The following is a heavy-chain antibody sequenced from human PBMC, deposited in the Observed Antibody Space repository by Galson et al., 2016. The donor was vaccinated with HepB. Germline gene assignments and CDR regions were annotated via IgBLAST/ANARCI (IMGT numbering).Heavy chain of an antibody. J-gene: IGHJ4*02. CDR3: ARDFEAYSGSYSTMADY. D-gene: IGHD1-26*01. V-gene: IGHV1-18*04. Sequence: SVKVSCKASGYTFTSYGISWVRQAPGQGLEWMGWISAYNGNTNYAQKFQGRVTMTTDTSTSTAYMELRSLRSDDTAVYYCARDFEAYSGSYSTMADYWGQGTLVTVSS. CDR1: GYTFTSYG. CDR2: ISAYNGNT.